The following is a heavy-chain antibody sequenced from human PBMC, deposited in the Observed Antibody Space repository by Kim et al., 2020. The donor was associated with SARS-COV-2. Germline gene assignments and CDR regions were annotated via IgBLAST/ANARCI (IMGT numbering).Heavy chain of an antibody. J-gene: IGHJ4*02. Sequence: SETLSLTCAVYGGSFSGYYWSWIRQPPGKGLEWIGEINHSGSTNYNPSLKSRVTISVDTSKNQFSLKLSSVTAADTAVYYCARGRYYGSGSYLVFDYWGQGTLVTVSS. D-gene: IGHD3-10*01. CDR3: ARGRYYGSGSYLVFDY. V-gene: IGHV4-34*01. CDR2: INHSGST. CDR1: GGSFSGYY.